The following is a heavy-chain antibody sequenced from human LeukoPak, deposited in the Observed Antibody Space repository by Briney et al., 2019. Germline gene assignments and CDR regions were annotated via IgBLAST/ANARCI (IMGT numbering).Heavy chain of an antibody. CDR1: GGSFSGYY. V-gene: IGHV4-34*01. CDR2: INHSGST. Sequence: SETLSLTCAVYGGSFSGYYWSWIRQPPGKGLEWSGEINHSGSTNYNPSLKSRVTISVDTSKNQFPLKLSSVTAADTVLYYCARAGGFCSYDSSGYSYWGQGTLVTVSS. J-gene: IGHJ4*02. D-gene: IGHD3-22*01. CDR3: ARAGGFCSYDSSGYSY.